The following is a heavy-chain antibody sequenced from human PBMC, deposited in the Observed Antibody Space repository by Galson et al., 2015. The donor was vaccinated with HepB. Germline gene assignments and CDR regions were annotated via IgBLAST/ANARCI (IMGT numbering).Heavy chain of an antibody. J-gene: IGHJ6*02. CDR1: GYIFSGYN. V-gene: IGHV1-2*06. CDR2: INPNSGGT. Sequence: SVKVSCKASGYIFSGYNIHWVRQAPGQGLEWMGRINPNSGGTNYAQKFQGRVTMTRDTSISTAYMELSRLRSDDTAVYYCARDPRRYYYGMDVWGQGTTVIVSS. CDR3: ARDPRRYYYGMDV.